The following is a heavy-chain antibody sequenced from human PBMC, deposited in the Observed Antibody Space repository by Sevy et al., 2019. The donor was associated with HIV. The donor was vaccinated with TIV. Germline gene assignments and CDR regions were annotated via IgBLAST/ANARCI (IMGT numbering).Heavy chain of an antibody. CDR3: AXXGXXXDFXSGXXGXXV. J-gene: IGHJ6*04. D-gene: IGHD3-3*01. Sequence: GGSLRLSCAAXXXXFSSXXMXWVRQAPGKGLEWVAVISYDGSNKYYTDSVKGRFTISRDNSKNTLYLQMNSLRAEDTAVXXXAXXGXXXDFXSGXXGXXVXXXGTTVTVSS. CDR2: ISYDGSNK. V-gene: IGHV3-30*04. CDR1: XXXFSSXX.